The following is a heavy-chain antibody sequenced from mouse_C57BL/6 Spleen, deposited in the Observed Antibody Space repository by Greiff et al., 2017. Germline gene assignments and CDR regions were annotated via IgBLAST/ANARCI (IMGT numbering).Heavy chain of an antibody. CDR3: AYGSSFSYAMDY. V-gene: IGHV1-55*01. J-gene: IGHJ4*01. D-gene: IGHD1-1*01. CDR1: GYTFTSYW. Sequence: QVQLQQPGAELVKPGASVKMSCKASGYTFTSYWITWVKQRPGQGLEWIGDIYPGSGSTNYNEKFKSKATLTVDTSSSTADMQLSSLTSKDAAVYYCAYGSSFSYAMDYWGQGTSVTVSS. CDR2: IYPGSGST.